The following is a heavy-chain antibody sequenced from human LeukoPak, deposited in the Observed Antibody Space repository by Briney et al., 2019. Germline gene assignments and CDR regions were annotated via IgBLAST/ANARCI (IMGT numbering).Heavy chain of an antibody. Sequence: SETLSLTCTVSGYSISTGYYWDWIRQPPGKGLEWIGTFYHGGSTYYNPSLKSRVTISVDTSKNQFSLKLSSVTAADTAVYYCARENAYYYDSSGYSDKIDYWGQGTLVTVSS. V-gene: IGHV4-38-2*02. J-gene: IGHJ4*02. CDR2: FYHGGST. D-gene: IGHD3-22*01. CDR3: ARENAYYYDSSGYSDKIDY. CDR1: GYSISTGYY.